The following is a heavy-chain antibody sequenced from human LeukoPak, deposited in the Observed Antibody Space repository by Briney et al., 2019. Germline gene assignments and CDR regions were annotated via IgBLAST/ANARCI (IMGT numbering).Heavy chain of an antibody. CDR1: GFTFSNAW. V-gene: IGHV3-7*01. CDR3: ARDLLWFGRGDY. Sequence: GGSLRLSCAASGFTFSNAWMSWVRQAPGKGLEWVANIKQDGSEKYYVDSVKGRFTISRDNAKNSLYLQMNSLRAEDTAVYYCARDLLWFGRGDYWGQGTLVTVSS. D-gene: IGHD3-10*01. CDR2: IKQDGSEK. J-gene: IGHJ4*02.